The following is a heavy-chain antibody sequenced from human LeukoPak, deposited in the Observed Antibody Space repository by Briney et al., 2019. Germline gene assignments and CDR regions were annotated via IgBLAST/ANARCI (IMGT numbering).Heavy chain of an antibody. CDR2: ISSNGGST. Sequence: GGPLRLSCAASGFTFSSYAMHWVRQAPGKGLEYVSAISSNGGSTYYANSVKGRFTISRDNSKNTLYLQMGSLRAEDMAVYYCARDRTSGYDFDYWGQGTLVTVSS. CDR3: ARDRTSGYDFDY. CDR1: GFTFSSYA. D-gene: IGHD5-12*01. J-gene: IGHJ4*02. V-gene: IGHV3-64*01.